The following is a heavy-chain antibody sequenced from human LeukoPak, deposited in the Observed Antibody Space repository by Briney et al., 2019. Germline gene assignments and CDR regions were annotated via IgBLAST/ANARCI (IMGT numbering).Heavy chain of an antibody. D-gene: IGHD3-22*01. J-gene: IGHJ4*02. CDR1: GGTFSSYA. V-gene: IGHV1-69*05. Sequence: SVKVSCKASGGTFSSYAISWVRQAPGQELEWMVGIIPIFGTANYAQKFQGRVTITTDESTSTAYMELSSLRSEDTAVYYCARDGYYDSSGSLNPRDYWGQGTLVTVSS. CDR3: ARDGYYDSSGSLNPRDY. CDR2: IIPIFGTA.